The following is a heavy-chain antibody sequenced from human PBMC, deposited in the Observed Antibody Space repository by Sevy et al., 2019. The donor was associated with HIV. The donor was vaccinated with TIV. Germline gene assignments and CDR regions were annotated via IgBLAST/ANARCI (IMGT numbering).Heavy chain of an antibody. V-gene: IGHV4-39*01. CDR1: GGSISSRSSY. J-gene: IGHJ5*02. Sequence: SETLSLTCTVSGGSISSRSSYWGWIRQPPGKGLEWIGSIYYSGSTYSNPSLKSRLTMSVDTSKNLFSLKLSSVTAADTAVYYCASTRDYYGSGSSFSHWFDPWGQGILVTVSS. CDR3: ASTRDYYGSGSSFSHWFDP. D-gene: IGHD3-10*01. CDR2: IYYSGST.